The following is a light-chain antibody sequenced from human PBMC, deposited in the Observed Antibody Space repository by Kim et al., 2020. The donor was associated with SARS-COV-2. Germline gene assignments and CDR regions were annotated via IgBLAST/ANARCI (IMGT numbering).Light chain of an antibody. CDR2: AAS. J-gene: IGKJ5*01. CDR1: QDIGNY. CDR3: QKYNSAPIT. V-gene: IGKV1-27*01. Sequence: SVGDRVTITCRASQDIGNYLAWYQQRPGKPPKLLIFAASTLQSGVPSHFSGVTSGTEFTLIISSLQPEDVATYFCQKYNSAPITFGQGTRLEIK.